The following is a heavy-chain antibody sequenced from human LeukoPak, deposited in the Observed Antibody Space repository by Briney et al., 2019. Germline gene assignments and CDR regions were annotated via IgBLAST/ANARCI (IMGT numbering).Heavy chain of an antibody. D-gene: IGHD3-10*01. CDR3: ARDVGWFGEFPFDY. CDR2: INPNSGGT. J-gene: IGHJ4*02. Sequence: ASVKVSCKASGYTFTGYYMHWVRQAPGQGLEWMGWINPNSGGTNYAQKFQCRVTMTRDTSISTAYMELSRLRSDDTAVYYCARDVGWFGEFPFDYWGQGTLVTASS. CDR1: GYTFTGYY. V-gene: IGHV1-2*02.